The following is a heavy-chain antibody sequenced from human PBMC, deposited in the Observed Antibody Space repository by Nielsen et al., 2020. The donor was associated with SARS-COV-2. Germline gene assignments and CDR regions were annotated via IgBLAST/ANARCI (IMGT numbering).Heavy chain of an antibody. D-gene: IGHD6-13*01. J-gene: IGHJ6*02. CDR2: ISAYNGNT. CDR3: ARDGLGVAAAGNYGMDV. V-gene: IGHV1-18*04. Sequence: ASVKVSCKASGYTFSSYYMHWVRQAPGQGLEWMGWISAYNGNTNYAQKLQGRVTMTTDTSTSTAYMELRSLRSDDTAVYYCARDGLGVAAAGNYGMDVWGQGTTVTVSS. CDR1: GYTFSSYY.